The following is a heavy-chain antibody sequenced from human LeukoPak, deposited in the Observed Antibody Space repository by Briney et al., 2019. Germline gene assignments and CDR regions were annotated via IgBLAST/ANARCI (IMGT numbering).Heavy chain of an antibody. J-gene: IGHJ5*02. V-gene: IGHV5-51*01. CDR3: ARPRTVTTGWDRFDP. CDR2: IYPGDSDT. D-gene: IGHD4-17*01. CDR1: GFTFSSYA. Sequence: GGSLRLSCAASGFTFSSYAMSWVRQAPGKGLEWMGIIYPGDSDTRYSPSFQGQVTISADKSISTAYLQWSSLKASDTAMYYCARPRTVTTGWDRFDPWGQGTLVTVSS.